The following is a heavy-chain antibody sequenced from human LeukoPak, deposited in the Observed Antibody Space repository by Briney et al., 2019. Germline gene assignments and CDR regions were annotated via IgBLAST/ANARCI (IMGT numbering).Heavy chain of an antibody. CDR3: ARVRYTDAFDI. CDR1: GGSISIYY. Sequence: SETLSLTCTLSGGSISIYYWSSIRQPRGKGREWIGYIYYSGSTNYNPSHKSRVTISVDTSKNQFSLKLSSVTAADTAVYYCARVRYTDAFDIWGQGTMVTVSS. CDR2: IYYSGST. D-gene: IGHD2-2*02. V-gene: IGHV4-59*08. J-gene: IGHJ3*02.